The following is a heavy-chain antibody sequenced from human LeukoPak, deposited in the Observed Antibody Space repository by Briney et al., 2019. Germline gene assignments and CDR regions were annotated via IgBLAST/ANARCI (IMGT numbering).Heavy chain of an antibody. J-gene: IGHJ5*02. CDR3: ARRPTRVTIFGAGWFDP. CDR2: INHSGST. V-gene: IGHV4-34*01. D-gene: IGHD3-3*01. Sequence: NPSETLSLTCAVYGGSFSGYYWSWIRQPPGKGLEWIGEINHSGSTNYNPSLKSRVTISVDTSKNQFSLKLSSVTAADTAVYYCARRPTRVTIFGAGWFDPWGQGTLVTVSS. CDR1: GGSFSGYY.